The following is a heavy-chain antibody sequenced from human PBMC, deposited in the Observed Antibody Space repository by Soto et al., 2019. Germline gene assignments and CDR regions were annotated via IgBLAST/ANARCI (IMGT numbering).Heavy chain of an antibody. CDR3: ARGTVPAVAPHGGSFDY. Sequence: PSETLSLTCAVYGGSFSGYYWSWIRQPPGKGLEWIGEINHGGSTNYNPSLKSRVTISVDTSKNQFSLKLSSVTAADTAVYYCARGTVPAVAPHGGSFDYWGQGTLVTVSS. V-gene: IGHV4-34*01. D-gene: IGHD2-2*01. CDR2: INHGGST. J-gene: IGHJ4*02. CDR1: GGSFSGYY.